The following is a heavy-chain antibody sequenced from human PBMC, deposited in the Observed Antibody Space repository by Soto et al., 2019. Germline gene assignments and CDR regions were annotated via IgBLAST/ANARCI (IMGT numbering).Heavy chain of an antibody. J-gene: IGHJ4*02. D-gene: IGHD6-19*01. CDR2: ISGTGRST. V-gene: IGHV3-23*01. CDR3: AKGNTSGWYFFDY. CDR1: GFTFINSA. Sequence: EVQLWESGGGLVQPGGSLRLSCEASGFTFINSAMSWVRQAPGKGLEWVSGISGTGRSTFYADSVEGRFTISRDNSKNTVYLQMNSLTAEDTAVYYCAKGNTSGWYFFDYWGQGTLVTVSS.